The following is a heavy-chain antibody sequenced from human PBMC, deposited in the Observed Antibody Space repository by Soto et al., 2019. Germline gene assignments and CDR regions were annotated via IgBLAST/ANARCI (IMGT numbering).Heavy chain of an antibody. J-gene: IGHJ1*01. D-gene: IGHD6-19*01. CDR2: INHSGST. V-gene: IGHV4-34*01. Sequence: QVQLQQWGAGLLKPSETLSLTCAVYGGSFSGYYWSWIRQPPGKGLEWIGEINHSGSTNYNPSLKSRVTIPVDTSKNQFSLKLSSVTAADTAVYYCARAIAVAGTSTFQHWGQGTLVTVSS. CDR3: ARAIAVAGTSTFQH. CDR1: GGSFSGYY.